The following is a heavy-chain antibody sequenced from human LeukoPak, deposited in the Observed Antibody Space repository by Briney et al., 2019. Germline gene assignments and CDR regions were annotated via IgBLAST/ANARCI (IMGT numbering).Heavy chain of an antibody. CDR3: ARGSISGVNWFDP. Sequence: PGGSLRLSCAVSGFTFRNYVMNWVRQAPGKGLEWVSGINSDGRSTSYADSVKGRFTISRDNAKNTLYLQMNSLRAEDTAVYYCARGSISGVNWFDPWGQGTLVTVSS. CDR1: GFTFRNYV. V-gene: IGHV3-74*01. CDR2: INSDGRST. J-gene: IGHJ5*02. D-gene: IGHD1-20*01.